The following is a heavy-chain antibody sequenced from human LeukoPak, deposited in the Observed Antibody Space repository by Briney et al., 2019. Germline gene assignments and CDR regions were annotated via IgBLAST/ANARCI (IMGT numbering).Heavy chain of an antibody. Sequence: GGSLRLSCAASGFTFDDYGMSWVRQGPGKGLEWVSGINWNGGNTGYADSVKGRFTIFRDNAKNSLYLEMDSLGVEDTALYYCARTSDGNWFDPWGQGTLVTVSS. CDR3: ARTSDGNWFDP. J-gene: IGHJ5*02. V-gene: IGHV3-20*04. CDR2: INWNGGNT. D-gene: IGHD1-26*01. CDR1: GFTFDDYG.